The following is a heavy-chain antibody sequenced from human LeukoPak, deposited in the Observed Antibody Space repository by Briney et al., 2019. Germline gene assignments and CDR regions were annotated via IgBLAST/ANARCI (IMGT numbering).Heavy chain of an antibody. Sequence: TSETLSLTCTVSGGSISSYYWSWIRQPPGKGLEWIGYIYYSGSTNYNPSLKSRVTISVDTSKNQFSLKLSSVTAADTAVYYCARQGVRRVPDYCGQGTLVTVSS. CDR2: IYYSGST. D-gene: IGHD3-10*01. V-gene: IGHV4-59*08. J-gene: IGHJ4*02. CDR1: GGSISSYY. CDR3: ARQGVRRVPDY.